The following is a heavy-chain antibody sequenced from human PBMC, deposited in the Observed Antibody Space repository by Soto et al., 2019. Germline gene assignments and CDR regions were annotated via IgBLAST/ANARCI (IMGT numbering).Heavy chain of an antibody. V-gene: IGHV3-7*01. D-gene: IGHD3-3*01. CDR3: ARVGITIFGVVASNWFDP. Sequence: PGGSLRLSCAASGFTFSSYWMSWVRQAPGKGLEWVANIKQDGSEKYYVDSVKGRFTISRDNAKNSLYLQMNSLRAEDTAVYYCARVGITIFGVVASNWFDPWGQGTLVTVSS. J-gene: IGHJ5*02. CDR2: IKQDGSEK. CDR1: GFTFSSYW.